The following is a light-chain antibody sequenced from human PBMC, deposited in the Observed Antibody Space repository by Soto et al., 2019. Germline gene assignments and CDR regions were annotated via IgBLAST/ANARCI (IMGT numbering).Light chain of an antibody. Sequence: EIVMTQSPATLSVSPGERATLSCRASQSVSSNLAWYQQKPGQAPRLLIYDASTRATGIPARFSGSGSGTDFTLTISSLQSEDFAVYYCHQYNDWPRYTFGQGTTLEIK. J-gene: IGKJ2*01. V-gene: IGKV3-15*01. CDR2: DAS. CDR1: QSVSSN. CDR3: HQYNDWPRYT.